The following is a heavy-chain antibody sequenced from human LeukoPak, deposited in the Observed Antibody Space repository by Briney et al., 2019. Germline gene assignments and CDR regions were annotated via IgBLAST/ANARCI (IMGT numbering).Heavy chain of an antibody. Sequence: ASVKVSCKASGYTFTSYGISWVRQAPGQGPEWMGWISAYNGNTNYAQKLQGRVTMTTDTSTSTAYMELRSLRSDDTAVYYCASYPFYGSGRNYYYYYGMDVWGQGTTVTVSS. D-gene: IGHD3-10*01. J-gene: IGHJ6*02. V-gene: IGHV1-18*01. CDR3: ASYPFYGSGRNYYYYYGMDV. CDR2: ISAYNGNT. CDR1: GYTFTSYG.